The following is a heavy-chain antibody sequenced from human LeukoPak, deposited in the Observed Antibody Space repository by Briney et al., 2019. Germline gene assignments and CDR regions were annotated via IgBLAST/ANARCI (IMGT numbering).Heavy chain of an antibody. CDR1: GGTFSSYA. D-gene: IGHD3-22*01. J-gene: IGHJ5*02. Sequence: ASVKVSCKASGGTFSSYAIRWVRQAPGQGLEWMGRIIPILGIANYAQKFQGRVTITADKSTSTAYMELSSLRSEDTAVYYCAGHGSVVVKVSWFDPWGQGTLVTVSS. CDR3: AGHGSVVVKVSWFDP. V-gene: IGHV1-69*04. CDR2: IIPILGIA.